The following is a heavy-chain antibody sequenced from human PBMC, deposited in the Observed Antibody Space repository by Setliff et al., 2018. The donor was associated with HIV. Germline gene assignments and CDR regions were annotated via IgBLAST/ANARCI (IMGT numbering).Heavy chain of an antibody. CDR1: GYTFTSYY. CDR3: AGFYWNDFRFDP. D-gene: IGHD1-1*01. CDR2: INPSSGST. J-gene: IGHJ5*02. Sequence: GASVKVSCKASGYTFTSYYMHWVRQAPGQGLEWMGIINPSSGSTTYAQKFQGRVTMTRDTSTSTAYMDLCSLRSEDTAVYYCAGFYWNDFRFDPWGPGTLVTVSS. V-gene: IGHV1-46*01.